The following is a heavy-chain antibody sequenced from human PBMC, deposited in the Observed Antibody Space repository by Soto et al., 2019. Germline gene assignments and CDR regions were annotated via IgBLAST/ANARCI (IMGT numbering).Heavy chain of an antibody. J-gene: IGHJ5*02. D-gene: IGHD2-15*01. Sequence: GGSLRLSCVGSGFTFGDSYMSWIRQAPGKGLEWLSYISPGSRYPAYADSVKGRFTISRDNAKRSLYLQMMSLTAEDTAIYYCVRGGGGGLFDPWGQETMVTVSS. CDR2: ISPGSRYP. CDR1: GFTFGDSY. CDR3: VRGGGGGLFDP. V-gene: IGHV3-11*06.